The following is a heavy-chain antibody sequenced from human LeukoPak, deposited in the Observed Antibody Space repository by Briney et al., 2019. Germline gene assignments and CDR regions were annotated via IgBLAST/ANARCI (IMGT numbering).Heavy chain of an antibody. V-gene: IGHV4-39*01. CDR2: IYYSGST. CDR1: GGSISSSSYY. J-gene: IGHJ6*03. Sequence: SETLSLTCTVSGGSISSSSYYWGWIRQSPGKGLEWIGSIYYSGSTYYNPSLKSRVTISVDTSKNQFSLKLSSVTAADTAVYYCASRGWVTTPPYYYYMDVWGKGTTVTVSS. CDR3: ASRGWVTTPPYYYYMDV. D-gene: IGHD1-14*01.